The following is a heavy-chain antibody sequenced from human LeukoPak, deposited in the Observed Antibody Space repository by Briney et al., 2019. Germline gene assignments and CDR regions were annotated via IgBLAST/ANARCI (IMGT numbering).Heavy chain of an antibody. V-gene: IGHV3-53*01. CDR1: GFTVSSNY. J-gene: IGHJ6*03. CDR2: IYSGRST. Sequence: SGGSLRLSCAASGFTVSSNYMSWVREAPGKGLEWVSVIYSGRSTYYADSVKGRFTISRDNSKNTLYLQMNSLRAEDTAVYYCARETVDFEVVIGHYYYYYYMDVWGKGTTVTVSS. CDR3: ARETVDFEVVIGHYYYYYYMDV. D-gene: IGHD3-3*01.